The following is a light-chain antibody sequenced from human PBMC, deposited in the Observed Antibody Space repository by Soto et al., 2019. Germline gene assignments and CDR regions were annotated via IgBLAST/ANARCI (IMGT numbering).Light chain of an antibody. Sequence: EIVMTQSPATLSVSPGERATLSCRASQSVSSNLAWYQQKPGQAPSLLIYGASTRATGTPARFSGSGSGTDFTLTISRLEPEDFAVYHCQQYGTSPWTFGQGTKVDIK. CDR2: GAS. CDR3: QQYGTSPWT. CDR1: QSVSSN. J-gene: IGKJ1*01. V-gene: IGKV3-15*01.